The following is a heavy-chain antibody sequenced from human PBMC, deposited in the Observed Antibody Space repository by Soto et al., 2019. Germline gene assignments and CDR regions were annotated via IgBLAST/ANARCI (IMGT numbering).Heavy chain of an antibody. CDR2: IYYSGST. Sequence: SETLSLTCTVSGGSISTGGYYWNWIRQHPGKGLEWIGYIYYSGSTYYNPSLKSRVTISVDTSKNQFSLKLSSVTAADTAFYYCARDRSGYYPSFDYWGQGTLVTVSS. CDR1: GGSISTGGYY. CDR3: ARDRSGYYPSFDY. V-gene: IGHV4-31*03. J-gene: IGHJ4*02. D-gene: IGHD3-3*01.